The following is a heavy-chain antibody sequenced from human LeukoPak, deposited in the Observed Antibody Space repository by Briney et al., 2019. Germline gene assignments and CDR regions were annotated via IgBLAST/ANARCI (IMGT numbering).Heavy chain of an antibody. J-gene: IGHJ5*02. Sequence: GGSLRLSCAASGFTFSNYCMNWVRQAPGKGLEWVSYISSSGSAMYYADSVRGRFTISRDNAENSLFLQMNSLRAEDTAVYYCARHYGYSSSSWWFDPWGQGTLVTVSS. CDR3: ARHYGYSSSSWWFDP. CDR1: GFTFSNYC. D-gene: IGHD6-6*01. CDR2: ISSSGSAM. V-gene: IGHV3-48*01.